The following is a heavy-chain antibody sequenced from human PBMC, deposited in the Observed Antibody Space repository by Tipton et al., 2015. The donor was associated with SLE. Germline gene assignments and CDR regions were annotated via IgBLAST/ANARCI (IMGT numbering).Heavy chain of an antibody. V-gene: IGHV3-30*04. CDR2: YDGSNK. J-gene: IGHJ4*02. CDR3: ARAPGNYGSGNNGDY. Sequence: SLRLSCAASGFTFSTYTMHWVRKAQGPGLEWVAYDGSNKYYADSVRGRFTVSRDNSKNTLFLQMNILRVDDTAVYYCARAPGNYGSGNNGDYWGQGILVTVAS. D-gene: IGHD3-10*01. CDR1: GFTFSTYT.